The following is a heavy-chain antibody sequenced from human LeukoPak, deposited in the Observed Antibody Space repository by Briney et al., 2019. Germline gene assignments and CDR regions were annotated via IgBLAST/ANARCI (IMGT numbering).Heavy chain of an antibody. CDR1: GYTFTGSY. CDR3: ARGANWGDHWYFDL. Sequence: ASVKVSCKASGYTFTGSYMHWLRQAPGQGLEWMGWINPGIGGTDYAQKFQGRVTMTGDTSISTAYMDLRSLRFDDTAVYYCARGANWGDHWYFDLWGRGTLVTVSS. CDR2: INPGIGGT. D-gene: IGHD7-27*01. V-gene: IGHV1-2*02. J-gene: IGHJ2*01.